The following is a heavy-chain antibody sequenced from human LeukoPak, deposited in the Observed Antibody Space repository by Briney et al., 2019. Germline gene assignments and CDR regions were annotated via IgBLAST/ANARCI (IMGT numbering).Heavy chain of an antibody. D-gene: IGHD3-3*01. CDR2: INLNSGGT. CDR3: ARGGRTIFGVADY. V-gene: IGHV1-2*02. CDR1: GYTFTDYY. Sequence: ASVTVSCKASGYTFTDYYMHWVRQAPGQGLEWMGWINLNSGGTNFALKFQGSVTMTRDTSISTAYMDLIKLRSDDTAVYYCARGGRTIFGVADYWGQGTLVTVSS. J-gene: IGHJ4*02.